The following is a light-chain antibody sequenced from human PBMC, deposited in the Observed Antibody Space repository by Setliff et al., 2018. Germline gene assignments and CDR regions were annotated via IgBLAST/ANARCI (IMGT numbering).Light chain of an antibody. CDR3: CSYAGSPYV. CDR1: SSDVGSYNL. Sequence: ALTQPASVSGSPGQSITISCTGTSSDVGSYNLVSWYQQHPGKAPKLMIYEVSKRPSGVSNRFSGSKSGNTASLTISGLQAEDEADYYCCSYAGSPYVFGTGTRSPS. V-gene: IGLV2-23*02. J-gene: IGLJ1*01. CDR2: EVS.